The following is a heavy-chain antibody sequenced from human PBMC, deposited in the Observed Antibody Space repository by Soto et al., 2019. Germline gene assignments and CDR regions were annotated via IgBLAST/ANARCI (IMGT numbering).Heavy chain of an antibody. CDR3: ARDLPVSSYGDGDY. Sequence: GGSLRLSCAASGFTFSSYGMHWVRQAPGKGLEWVAVIWYDGSNKYYADSVKGRFTISRDNSKNTLYLQMNSLRAEDTAVYYCARDLPVSSYGDGDYWGQGTLVTVSS. D-gene: IGHD4-17*01. CDR2: IWYDGSNK. V-gene: IGHV3-33*01. CDR1: GFTFSSYG. J-gene: IGHJ4*02.